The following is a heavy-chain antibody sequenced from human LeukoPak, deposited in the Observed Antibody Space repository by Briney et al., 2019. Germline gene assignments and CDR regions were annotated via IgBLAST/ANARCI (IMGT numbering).Heavy chain of an antibody. D-gene: IGHD6-19*01. V-gene: IGHV4-39*01. CDR1: GGSIGGHTFY. CDR3: ARLTALAGHRGAFGI. CDR2: IYYNGNT. Sequence: PSETLSLTCNVSGGSIGGHTFYWDWIRQPPGKGLEWIATIYYNGNTFYNPSLKSRVAISIDMSKGQFSLHLSSVTAADTAIYYCARLTALAGHRGAFGIWGPGTMVTVSS. J-gene: IGHJ3*02.